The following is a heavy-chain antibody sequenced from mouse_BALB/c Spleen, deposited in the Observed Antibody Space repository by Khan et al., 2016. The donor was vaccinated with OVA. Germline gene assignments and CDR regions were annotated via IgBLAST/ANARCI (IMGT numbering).Heavy chain of an antibody. D-gene: IGHD2-1*01. V-gene: IGHV1S132*01. CDR2: IFPGTGTT. CDR3: ARGYFGNYEFAY. J-gene: IGHJ3*01. Sequence: QVQLKQSGAELVKPGASVKLSCKTSGYTFTSYWIQWVKQRPGQGLGWIGQIFPGTGTTYYNENFKGKATLTIDPSSTTAYMQLSSLTSEDSAVYFCARGYFGNYEFAYWGQGTLVTVSA. CDR1: GYTFTSYW.